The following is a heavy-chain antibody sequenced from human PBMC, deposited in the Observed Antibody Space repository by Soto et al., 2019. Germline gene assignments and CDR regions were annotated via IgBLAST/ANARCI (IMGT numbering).Heavy chain of an antibody. D-gene: IGHD2-8*01. CDR2: IYYSGST. J-gene: IGHJ4*02. Sequence: YWSWIRQPPGKGLEWIGYIYYSGSTNYNPSLKSRVTISVDTSKNQFSLKLSSVTAADTAVYYCARVYYEDYFDYWGQGTLVTVSS. CDR3: ARVYYEDYFDY. CDR1: Y. V-gene: IGHV4-59*01.